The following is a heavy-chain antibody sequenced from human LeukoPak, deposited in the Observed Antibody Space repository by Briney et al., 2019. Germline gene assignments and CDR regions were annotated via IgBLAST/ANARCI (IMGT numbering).Heavy chain of an antibody. CDR1: GFTVSSNS. V-gene: IGHV3-53*01. CDR3: ARRAGAYSHPYDY. J-gene: IGHJ4*02. D-gene: IGHD4/OR15-4a*01. Sequence: GGSLRLSCTVSGFTVSSNSMSWVRQAPGKGLEWVSFIYSGTIHYSDSVKGRFTISRDNSKNTLYLQMNSLRAEDTAVYFCARRAGAYSHPYDYWGQGTLVTVSS. CDR2: IYSGTI.